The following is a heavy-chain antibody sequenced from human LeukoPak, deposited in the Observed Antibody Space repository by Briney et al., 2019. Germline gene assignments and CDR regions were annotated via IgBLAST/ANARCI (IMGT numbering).Heavy chain of an antibody. CDR2: ISGDGGST. CDR1: GFTFDVYA. D-gene: IGHD3-22*01. J-gene: IGHJ4*02. Sequence: GGSLRLSCAASGFTFDVYAMHGVRHAPGKGLEWVSLISGDGGSTYYADSVKGRFTISRDNRKNSLYLQMNSLRTEDTALYYCAKDYGAYYYDSSGPDYWGQGTLVTVSS. CDR3: AKDYGAYYYDSSGPDY. V-gene: IGHV3-43*02.